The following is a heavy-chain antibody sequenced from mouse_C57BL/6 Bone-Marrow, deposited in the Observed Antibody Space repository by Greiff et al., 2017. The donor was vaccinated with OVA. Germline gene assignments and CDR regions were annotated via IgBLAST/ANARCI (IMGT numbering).Heavy chain of an antibody. V-gene: IGHV14-1*01. Sequence: DVQLQESGAELVRPGASVKLSCTASGFNIKDYYMHWVKQRPEQGLEWIGRIDPEDGDTEYAPKFQGKATMTADTPSNTAYLQLSSLTSEDTAVYYCTLIYYGPWGQGTSVTVSS. CDR2: IDPEDGDT. J-gene: IGHJ4*01. CDR1: GFNIKDYY. CDR3: TLIYYGP. D-gene: IGHD2-1*01.